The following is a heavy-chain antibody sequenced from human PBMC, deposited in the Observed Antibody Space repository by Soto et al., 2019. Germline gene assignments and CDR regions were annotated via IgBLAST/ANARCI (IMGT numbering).Heavy chain of an antibody. J-gene: IGHJ6*02. CDR1: GYTFTSYA. V-gene: IGHV1-3*05. Sequence: QVQLVQSGAEEKKPGASVKVSCKASGYTFTSYAMHWVRQAPGQRLEWMGWINAGNGNTKYSQKFPGRVTITRDTSASTAYMDLSSLRSEDTAVYYCARDPSYYGMDVWGQGTTVTVSS. CDR2: INAGNGNT. CDR3: ARDPSYYGMDV.